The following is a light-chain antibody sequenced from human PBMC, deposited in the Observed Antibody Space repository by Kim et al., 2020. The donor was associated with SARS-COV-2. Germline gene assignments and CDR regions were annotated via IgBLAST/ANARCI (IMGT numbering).Light chain of an antibody. CDR3: QQTYSMVRT. J-gene: IGKJ1*01. CDR1: QSISNY. CDR2: AAS. V-gene: IGKV1-39*01. Sequence: ASVGDRVTITCRASQSISNYLNWYQQKPGKAPKVLISAASSLQSGVPSKFSGSGSGTYFTLTISSLQPEDFATYYCQQTYSMVRTFGQGTKVDIK.